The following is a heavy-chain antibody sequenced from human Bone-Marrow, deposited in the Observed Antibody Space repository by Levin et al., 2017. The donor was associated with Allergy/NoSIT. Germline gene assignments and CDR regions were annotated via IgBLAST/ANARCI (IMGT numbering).Heavy chain of an antibody. CDR3: AKDEDGDYVDY. CDR2: ISGSGGST. CDR1: GFTFSSYA. Sequence: GESLKISCAASGFTFSSYAMSWVRQAPGKGLEWVSAISGSGGSTYYADSVKGRFTISRDNSKNTLYLQMNSLRAEDTAVYYCAKDEDGDYVDYWGQGTLVTVSS. J-gene: IGHJ4*02. D-gene: IGHD4-17*01. V-gene: IGHV3-23*01.